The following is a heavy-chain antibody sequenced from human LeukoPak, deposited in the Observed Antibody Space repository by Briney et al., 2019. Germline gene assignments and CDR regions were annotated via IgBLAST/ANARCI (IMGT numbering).Heavy chain of an antibody. D-gene: IGHD3-3*02. Sequence: GGSLRLSCSVSGLTFSSYSMSWVRQAPGKGLEWVSSISSSSSYIYYADSLKGRFTISRDNAKNSLYLQMNSLRAEDTAVYYCARDRASVIASSYYFDYWGQGTLVTVSS. CDR1: GLTFSSYS. CDR2: ISSSSSYI. V-gene: IGHV3-21*01. CDR3: ARDRASVIASSYYFDY. J-gene: IGHJ4*02.